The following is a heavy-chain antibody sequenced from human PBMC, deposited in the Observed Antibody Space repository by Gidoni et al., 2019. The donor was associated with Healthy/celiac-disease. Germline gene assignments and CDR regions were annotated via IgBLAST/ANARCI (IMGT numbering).Heavy chain of an antibody. Sequence: EVQLVESGGGLVQPGGSLRLSCAASGFTFSSYWMHWVRQAPGKGLVWVSRINSDGSSTSYADSVKGRFTISRDNAKNTLYLQMNSLRAEDTAVYYCARDESPIAYPPRPYGMDVWGQGTTVTVSS. CDR1: GFTFSSYW. D-gene: IGHD6-13*01. V-gene: IGHV3-74*01. CDR3: ARDESPIAYPPRPYGMDV. CDR2: INSDGSST. J-gene: IGHJ6*02.